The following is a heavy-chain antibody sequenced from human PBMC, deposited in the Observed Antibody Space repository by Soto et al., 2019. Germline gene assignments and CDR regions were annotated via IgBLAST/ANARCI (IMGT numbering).Heavy chain of an antibody. Sequence: NPSETLSLTCTVSGGSISSYYWSWIRQPPGKGLEWIGYIYYSGSTNYNPSLKSRVTISVDTSKNQFSLKLSSVTAADTAVYYCARLSRRDFWSGYYYYFDYWGQGTLVTVSS. J-gene: IGHJ4*02. V-gene: IGHV4-59*08. D-gene: IGHD3-3*01. CDR3: ARLSRRDFWSGYYYYFDY. CDR2: IYYSGST. CDR1: GGSISSYY.